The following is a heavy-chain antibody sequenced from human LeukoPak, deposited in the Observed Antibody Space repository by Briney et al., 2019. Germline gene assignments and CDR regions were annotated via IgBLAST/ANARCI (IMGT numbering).Heavy chain of an antibody. CDR1: GFSLSTSGVG. D-gene: IGHD3-10*01. Sequence: SGPTLVKPTQTLTLTCTFSGFSLSTSGVGVGWIRQPPGKALEWLALIYWDDDKRYSPSLKSRLTITKDTSKNQVVLTMTNMDPVDTATYYCAHSGHILLWFGDPPHDAFDIWGQGTMVTVSS. J-gene: IGHJ3*02. CDR3: AHSGHILLWFGDPPHDAFDI. V-gene: IGHV2-5*02. CDR2: IYWDDDK.